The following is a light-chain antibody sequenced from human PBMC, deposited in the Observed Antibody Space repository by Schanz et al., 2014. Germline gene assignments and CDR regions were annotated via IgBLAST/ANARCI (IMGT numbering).Light chain of an antibody. CDR3: QQYASSVSYT. CDR1: QSVSSN. CDR2: GAS. J-gene: IGKJ2*01. Sequence: EIVMTQSPATLSVSPGERATLSCRASQSVSSNLAWFQQKPGQAPRLLIYGASTRATGIPARLSGSGSGTDFTLTISRLEPEDFAVYYCQQYASSVSYTFGQGTKLEIK. V-gene: IGKV3-15*01.